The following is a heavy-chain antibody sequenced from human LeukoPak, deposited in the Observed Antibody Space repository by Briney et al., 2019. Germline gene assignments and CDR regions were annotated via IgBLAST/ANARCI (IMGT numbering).Heavy chain of an antibody. Sequence: GGSLRLSCAASGFTFSSYWMSWVRQAPGEGLEWVANIKQDGSEKYYVDSVKGRFTISRDNAKNSLYLQMNSLRAEDTAVYYCARRYDSSGYEALDIWGQGTMVTVSS. D-gene: IGHD3-22*01. V-gene: IGHV3-7*04. CDR3: ARRYDSSGYEALDI. CDR2: IKQDGSEK. J-gene: IGHJ3*02. CDR1: GFTFSSYW.